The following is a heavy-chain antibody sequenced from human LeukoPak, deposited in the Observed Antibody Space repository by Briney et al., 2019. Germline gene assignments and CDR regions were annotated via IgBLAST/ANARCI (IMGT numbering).Heavy chain of an antibody. CDR1: GGSISSYY. CDR2: ICYSGST. J-gene: IGHJ4*02. CDR3: ARGDDFWSGFPDY. V-gene: IGHV4-59*01. Sequence: SETLSLTCTVSGGSISSYYWSWIRQPPGKGLEWIGYICYSGSTNYNPSLKSRVTISVDTSKNQFSLKLSSVTAADTAVYYCARGDDFWSGFPDYWGQGTLVTVSS. D-gene: IGHD3-3*01.